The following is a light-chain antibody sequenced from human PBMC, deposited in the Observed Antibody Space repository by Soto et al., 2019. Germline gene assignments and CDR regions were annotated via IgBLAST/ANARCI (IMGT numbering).Light chain of an antibody. CDR2: AAS. CDR1: QSISSY. J-gene: IGKJ2*01. V-gene: IGKV1-39*01. CDR3: QQSYSTRYT. Sequence: DIQMTQSPSSLSASVGDRVTITCQASQSISSYLNWYQQKPGKAPKLLIYAASSLQSGVPSRFSGSGSGTDFTLTISSLQPEDFATYYCQQSYSTRYTFGQGTKLEIK.